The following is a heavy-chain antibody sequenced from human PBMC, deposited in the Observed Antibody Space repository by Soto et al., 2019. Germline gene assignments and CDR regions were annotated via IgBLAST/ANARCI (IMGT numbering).Heavy chain of an antibody. J-gene: IGHJ5*02. Sequence: QLQLQESGPGLVKPSETLSLICTVSGGSISSGLYFWVWIRQPPRKGLQWIGSISYSGTTYFNPSLRSRVTISADTSKNRFSLNLSSVTAADTAVYFCASEYSSSSWFDPWGQGTLVTVSS. CDR2: ISYSGTT. CDR3: ASEYSSSSWFDP. D-gene: IGHD6-6*01. V-gene: IGHV4-39*02. CDR1: GGSISSGLYF.